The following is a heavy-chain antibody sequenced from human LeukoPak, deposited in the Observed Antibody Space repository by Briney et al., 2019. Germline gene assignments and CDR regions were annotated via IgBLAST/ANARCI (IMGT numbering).Heavy chain of an antibody. Sequence: GGSLRLSCAASGFTFDDYAMHWVRQAPGKGLEWVSGISWNSGSIDYADSVKGRFTISRDNAKNSLYLQMNSLRAEDTALYYCAKATNGYDKSMDVWGKGTTVTISS. J-gene: IGHJ6*03. CDR3: AKATNGYDKSMDV. CDR1: GFTFDDYA. CDR2: ISWNSGSI. V-gene: IGHV3-9*01. D-gene: IGHD5-12*01.